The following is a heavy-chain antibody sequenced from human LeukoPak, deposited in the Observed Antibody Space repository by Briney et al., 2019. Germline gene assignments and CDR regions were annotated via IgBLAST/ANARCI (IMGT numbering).Heavy chain of an antibody. CDR1: GYTFTGYY. V-gene: IGHV1-2*02. D-gene: IGHD3-10*01. J-gene: IGHJ5*02. Sequence: ASVKVCCKASGYTFTGYYMHWVRQAPGQGLEWMGWINPNSGGTNYAQKFQGRVTMTRDTSISTAYMELSRLRSDDTAVYYCARARYYYGSGGFDPWGQGTLVTVSS. CDR2: INPNSGGT. CDR3: ARARYYYGSGGFDP.